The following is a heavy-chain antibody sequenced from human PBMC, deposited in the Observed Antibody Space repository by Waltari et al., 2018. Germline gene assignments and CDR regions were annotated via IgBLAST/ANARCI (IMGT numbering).Heavy chain of an antibody. Sequence: GISWVRQAPGQGLEWMGWISAYNGNTNYAQKLQGRVTMTTDTSTSTAYMELRSLRSDDTAVYYCARDPLDSSGWCFDYWGQGTLVTVSS. J-gene: IGHJ4*02. V-gene: IGHV1-18*01. CDR3: ARDPLDSSGWCFDY. CDR1: G. D-gene: IGHD6-19*01. CDR2: ISAYNGNT.